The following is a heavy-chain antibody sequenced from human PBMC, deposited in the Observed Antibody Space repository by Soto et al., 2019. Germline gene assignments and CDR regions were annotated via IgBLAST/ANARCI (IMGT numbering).Heavy chain of an antibody. CDR2: IYYSGST. CDR3: ARAHHGYSYGYFDY. J-gene: IGHJ4*02. D-gene: IGHD5-18*01. Sequence: PSETLSLTCTVSGGSISSGDYYWSWIRQPPGKGLEWIGYIYYSGSTYYNPSLKSRVTISVDTSKNQFSLKLSSVTAADTAVYYCARAHHGYSYGYFDYWGQGTMVTVSS. V-gene: IGHV4-30-4*01. CDR1: GGSISSGDYY.